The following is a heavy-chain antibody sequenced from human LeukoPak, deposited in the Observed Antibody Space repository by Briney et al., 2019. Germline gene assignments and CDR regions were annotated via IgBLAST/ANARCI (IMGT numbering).Heavy chain of an antibody. CDR1: GFPFSTYA. CDR2: FSSDGISQ. CDR3: AKLPSSGWYYFDY. D-gene: IGHD6-19*01. V-gene: IGHV3-30*09. J-gene: IGHJ4*02. Sequence: GGSLRLSCAASGFPFSTYALHWVRQAPGKGLEWLAVFSSDGISQYYAGSVKGRFAISKDNSKNTLYLQMNSLRAEDTAVYYCAKLPSSGWYYFDYWGQGTLVTVSS.